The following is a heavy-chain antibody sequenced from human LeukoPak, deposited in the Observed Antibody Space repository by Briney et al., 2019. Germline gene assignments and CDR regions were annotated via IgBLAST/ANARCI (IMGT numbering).Heavy chain of an antibody. Sequence: ASVKVSCKASGFPFTMYYIHWVRQAPGQGFEWMGMINPGDGATTYAQRFRGRVTVTRDMSTTTVYMDLRGLRSEDTAVFFCAGEQRGGLIGGLGGLFASYYTYYYMDVWGRGTTVTVSS. D-gene: IGHD3-10*01. CDR2: INPGDGAT. CDR1: GFPFTMYY. CDR3: AGEQRGGLIGGLGGLFASYYTYYYMDV. J-gene: IGHJ6*03. V-gene: IGHV1-46*01.